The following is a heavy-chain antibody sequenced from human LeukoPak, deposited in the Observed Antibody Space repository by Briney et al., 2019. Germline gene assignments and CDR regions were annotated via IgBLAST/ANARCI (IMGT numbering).Heavy chain of an antibody. CDR1: RFTFSTHT. V-gene: IGHV3-23*01. J-gene: IGHJ4*02. Sequence: PGGSLRLSCVASRFTFSTHTMYWVRLAPGKGLEWVSIIGRGGGGIHYTDSVRGRFTISRDNSKNTLYVQMNSLRDEDTAVYYCAKDQRWESPHYLDSWGQGTLVTVSS. D-gene: IGHD1-26*01. CDR2: IGRGGGGI. CDR3: AKDQRWESPHYLDS.